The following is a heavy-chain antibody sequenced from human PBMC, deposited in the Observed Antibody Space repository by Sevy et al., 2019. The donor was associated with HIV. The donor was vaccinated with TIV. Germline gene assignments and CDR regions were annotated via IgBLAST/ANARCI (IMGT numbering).Heavy chain of an antibody. CDR3: ARSSGSYVWYFDY. D-gene: IGHD1-26*01. CDR1: GFTFSDYR. Sequence: GGSLRLSCAASGFTFSDYRMHWVRQAPGKGLEWVAVISYDGRNNKYNADSVKGRFTISRDNSKNTVYLQMNSLRAEDTAVYYCARSSGSYVWYFDYWGQGTLVTVSS. CDR2: ISYDGRNNK. V-gene: IGHV3-30*04. J-gene: IGHJ4*02.